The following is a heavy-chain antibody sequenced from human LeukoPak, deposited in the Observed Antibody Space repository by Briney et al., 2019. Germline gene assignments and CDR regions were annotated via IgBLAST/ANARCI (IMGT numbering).Heavy chain of an antibody. J-gene: IGHJ5*02. CDR3: ARVSLFGMVVMSWFDP. Sequence: ASVKVSCKASGYTFPGYSIHWVRQAPGQGLEWMGWINPNSGGTNYAQKFQGRVTMTRDTSISTAYMELNRLRSDDTAFYYCARVSLFGMVVMSWFDPWGQGTLVTVSS. CDR1: GYTFPGYS. D-gene: IGHD3-3*01. V-gene: IGHV1-2*02. CDR2: INPNSGGT.